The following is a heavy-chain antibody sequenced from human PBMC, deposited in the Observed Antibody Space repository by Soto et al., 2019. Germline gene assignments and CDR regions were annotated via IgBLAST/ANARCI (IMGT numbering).Heavy chain of an antibody. CDR1: GFTSSNHW. D-gene: IGHD6-19*01. CDR2: IKSDGTDT. J-gene: IGHJ3*01. Sequence: EVQLVESGGGLVQPGGSLRLSCAASGFTSSNHWMHWVRQAPGKGLVWVSRIKSDGTDTYYADSVKGRFTISRDNAMNTLYLQMNSLRAEDTAVYHCIRGDVAARNAFDLWGQGTMVIVSS. CDR3: IRGDVAARNAFDL. V-gene: IGHV3-74*01.